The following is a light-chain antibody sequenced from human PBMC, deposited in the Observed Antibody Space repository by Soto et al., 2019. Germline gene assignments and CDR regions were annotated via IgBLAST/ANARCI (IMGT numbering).Light chain of an antibody. Sequence: QSVLTQPASVSGSPGQSITISCTGTTSDVGGYSFVSWYQLHPGKAPKLMIYEVSNRPSGVSNRFSGSKSGNTASLTISGLQAXXXSDYYCSSYTTSGTRVFGTGTKLTVL. CDR2: EVS. J-gene: IGLJ1*01. CDR1: TSDVGGYSF. CDR3: SSYTTSGTRV. V-gene: IGLV2-14*01.